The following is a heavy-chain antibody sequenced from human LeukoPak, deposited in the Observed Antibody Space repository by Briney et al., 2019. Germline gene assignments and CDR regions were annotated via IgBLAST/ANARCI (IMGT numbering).Heavy chain of an antibody. Sequence: SETLSLTCTVSGGSISSYYWSWIRQPPGKGLEWIGYIYYSGSTNYNPSLKSRVTISVDTSKNQFSLKLSSVTAADTAVYYCARSQLVEMATAFDYWGQGTLVTVSS. CDR2: IYYSGST. J-gene: IGHJ4*02. V-gene: IGHV4-59*01. CDR1: GGSISSYY. CDR3: ARSQLVEMATAFDY. D-gene: IGHD5-24*01.